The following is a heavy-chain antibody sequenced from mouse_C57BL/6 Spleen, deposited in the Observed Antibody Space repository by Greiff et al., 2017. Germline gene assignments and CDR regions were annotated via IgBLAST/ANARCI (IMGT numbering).Heavy chain of an antibody. D-gene: IGHD1-1*01. J-gene: IGHJ4*01. CDR3: ARDTTVVASEAMDY. CDR1: GYTFTSYG. CDR2: IYPRSGNT. V-gene: IGHV1-81*01. Sequence: VQLQQSGAELARPGASVKLSCKASGYTFTSYGISWVKQRTGQGLEWIGEIYPRSGNTYYNEKFKGKATLTADKSSSTAYMELRSLTSEDSAVYFCARDTTVVASEAMDYWGQGTSVTVSS.